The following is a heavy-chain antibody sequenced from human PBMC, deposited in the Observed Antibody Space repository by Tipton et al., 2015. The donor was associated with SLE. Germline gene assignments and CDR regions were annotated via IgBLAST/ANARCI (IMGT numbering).Heavy chain of an antibody. CDR3: AKGDETPMTPFDC. Sequence: QSGAEVKKPGASVKVSCKASGYTFTSYGISWVRQAPGQGLEWMGWISAYNGNTNYAQKLQGRVTMTTDTSTSPAYMELRSLRSEDTAVYYCAKGDETPMTPFDCWGQGTLVTVSS. V-gene: IGHV1-18*01. CDR1: GYTFTSYG. D-gene: IGHD4-17*01. CDR2: ISAYNGNT. J-gene: IGHJ4*02.